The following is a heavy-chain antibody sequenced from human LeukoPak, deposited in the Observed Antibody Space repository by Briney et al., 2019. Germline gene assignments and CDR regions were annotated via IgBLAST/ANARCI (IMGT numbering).Heavy chain of an antibody. CDR3: ARGRRDTQYQVFDY. Sequence: GGSLRLSCVASGVTFSNYWMNWVRQAPGKGLERVANIKEDGSEKYYVDSVKGRFTISRDNAKNSLYLQMSSLRDEDTAVYYCARGRRDTQYQVFDYWGQGTLVTVSS. V-gene: IGHV3-7*01. CDR1: GVTFSNYW. CDR2: IKEDGSEK. J-gene: IGHJ4*02. D-gene: IGHD2-2*01.